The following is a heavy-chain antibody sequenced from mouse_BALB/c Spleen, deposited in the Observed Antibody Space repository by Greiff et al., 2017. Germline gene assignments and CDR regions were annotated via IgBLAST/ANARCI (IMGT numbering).Heavy chain of an antibody. J-gene: IGHJ4*01. Sequence: EVQGVESGGGLVKPGGSLKLSCAASGFTFSSYAMSWVRQTPEKRLEWVASISSGGSTYYPDSVKGRFTISRDNARNILYLQMSSLRSEDTAMYYCASALYYYCTFYAMDYWGQGTSDTVSS. CDR3: ASALYYYCTFYAMDY. V-gene: IGHV5-6-5*01. CDR2: ISSGGST. D-gene: IGHD1-1*01. CDR1: GFTFSSYA.